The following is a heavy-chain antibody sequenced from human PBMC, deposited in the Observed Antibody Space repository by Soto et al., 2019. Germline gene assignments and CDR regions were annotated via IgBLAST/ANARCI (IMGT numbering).Heavy chain of an antibody. D-gene: IGHD4-17*01. CDR3: ARGTTVTTYGY. CDR2: INHSGST. V-gene: IGHV4-34*01. Sequence: SETLSLTCAVYGGSFSGYYWSWIRQPPGKGLEWIGEINHSGSTNYNPSLKSRVTISVDTSKNQFSLKLSSVTAADTAVYYCARGTTVTTYGYWGQGTLVTVSS. J-gene: IGHJ4*02. CDR1: GGSFSGYY.